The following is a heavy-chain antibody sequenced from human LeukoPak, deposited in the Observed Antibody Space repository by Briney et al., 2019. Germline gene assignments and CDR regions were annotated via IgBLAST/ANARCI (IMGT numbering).Heavy chain of an antibody. J-gene: IGHJ3*02. CDR3: ARERDYDFWSGYYDAFDI. V-gene: IGHV3-74*01. CDR1: GFTFSSYW. Sequence: GGSLRLSCAASGFTFSSYWMHWVRQAPGKGLVWVSRINSDGSSTSYADSVKGRFTISRDNAKNTLYLQMNSLRAEDTAVYYCARERDYDFWSGYYDAFDIWGQGTMVTVSS. D-gene: IGHD3-3*01. CDR2: INSDGSST.